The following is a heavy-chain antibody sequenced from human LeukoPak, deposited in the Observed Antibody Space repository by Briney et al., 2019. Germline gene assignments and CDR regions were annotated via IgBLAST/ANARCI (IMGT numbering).Heavy chain of an antibody. CDR3: ARASGLVRATIAFDI. CDR1: GGFISSYY. Sequence: AEALSLTCTVSGGFISSYYWSWIRQPPGKGLEWIGYIYYSGSTIHNPSLKSRVTISVDTSKNQFSLKLSSVTAADTAVYYCARASGLVRATIAFDIWGQGTMVTVSS. J-gene: IGHJ3*02. V-gene: IGHV4-59*01. D-gene: IGHD3-10*01. CDR2: IYYSGST.